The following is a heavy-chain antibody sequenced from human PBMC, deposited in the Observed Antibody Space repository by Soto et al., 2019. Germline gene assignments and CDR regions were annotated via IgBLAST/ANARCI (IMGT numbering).Heavy chain of an antibody. CDR1: GFTFSSYA. CDR2: ISGSGDST. Sequence: EVQLLESGGGLVQPGGSLRLSCAASGFTFSSYAMNWVRQAPGKGLEWVSVISGSGDSTYYADSVKGRFTISRDNSKNTLYLQMKSLRAEDTAVYYCARRSSSWYFDYWGQGTLVTVSS. V-gene: IGHV3-23*01. J-gene: IGHJ4*02. D-gene: IGHD6-13*01. CDR3: ARRSSSWYFDY.